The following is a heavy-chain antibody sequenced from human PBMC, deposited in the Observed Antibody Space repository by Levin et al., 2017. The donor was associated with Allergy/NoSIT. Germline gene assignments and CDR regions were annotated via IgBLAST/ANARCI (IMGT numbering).Heavy chain of an antibody. CDR3: LIAAADNYFDY. Sequence: GGSLRLSCAASGFTFSSYWMSWVRQAPGKGLEWVANIKQDGSEKYYVDSVKRRFTISRDNAKNSLYLQMNSLRAEDTAVYYCLIAAADNYFDYWGQGTLVTVSS. V-gene: IGHV3-7*01. CDR2: IKQDGSEK. CDR1: GFTFSSYW. J-gene: IGHJ4*02. D-gene: IGHD6-13*01.